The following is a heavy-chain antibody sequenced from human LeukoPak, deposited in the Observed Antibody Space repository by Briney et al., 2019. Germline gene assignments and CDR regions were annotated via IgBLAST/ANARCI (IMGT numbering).Heavy chain of an antibody. J-gene: IGHJ4*02. CDR3: ARASYSYDINGWVPFDY. V-gene: IGHV4-61*02. D-gene: IGHD3-22*01. CDR1: GNSISSGDNY. CDR2: IYTSGST. Sequence: SETLSLTCTVSGNSISSGDNYWSWIRQPAGKGLEWIGRIYTSGSTNYNPSLKSQVTISGDTSKNQFSLRLSSVTAADTAVYYCARASYSYDINGWVPFDYWGQGTLVTVSS.